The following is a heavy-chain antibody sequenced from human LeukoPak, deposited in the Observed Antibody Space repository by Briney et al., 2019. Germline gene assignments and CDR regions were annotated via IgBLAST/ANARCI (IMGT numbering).Heavy chain of an antibody. J-gene: IGHJ4*02. Sequence: SVKVSCKASGGTFSSYTISWVRQAPGQGLEWMGRIIPILGIANYAHKFQGRVTITADKSTSTAYMELSSLRSEDTAVYYCARSGYCSGGSCLYWGQGTLVTVSS. CDR2: IIPILGIA. CDR1: GGTFSSYT. D-gene: IGHD2-15*01. CDR3: ARSGYCSGGSCLY. V-gene: IGHV1-69*02.